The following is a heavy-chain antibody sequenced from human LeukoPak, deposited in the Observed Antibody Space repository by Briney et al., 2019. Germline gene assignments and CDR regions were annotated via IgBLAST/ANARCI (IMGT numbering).Heavy chain of an antibody. CDR2: IYYSGST. CDR3: ARGRRGYFDY. D-gene: IGHD3-10*01. Sequence: PSETLALTCTVSGXSISSYYWSWIRQPPGKGLEWIEYIYYSGSTNYNPSLKSRVTISVDTSKNQFSLKLSSVTAADTAVYYCARGRRGYFDYWGQGTLVTVSS. CDR1: GXSISSYY. V-gene: IGHV4-59*01. J-gene: IGHJ4*02.